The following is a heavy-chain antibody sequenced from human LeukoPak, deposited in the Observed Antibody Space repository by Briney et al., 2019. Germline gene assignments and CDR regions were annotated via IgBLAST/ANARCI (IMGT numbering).Heavy chain of an antibody. Sequence: GASVKVSCKASGYTFTSYGINWVRQAPGQGLEWMGGLIPIFGTANYAQKFQGRVTITADESTSTAYMELSRLRSEDTAVYYCARDKRAGTFDYWGQGTLVTVSS. D-gene: IGHD6-13*01. CDR2: LIPIFGTA. V-gene: IGHV1-69*13. J-gene: IGHJ4*02. CDR1: GYTFTSYG. CDR3: ARDKRAGTFDY.